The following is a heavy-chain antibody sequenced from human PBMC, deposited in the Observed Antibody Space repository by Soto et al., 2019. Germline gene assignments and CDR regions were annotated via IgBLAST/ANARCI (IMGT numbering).Heavy chain of an antibody. D-gene: IGHD6-13*01. J-gene: IGHJ6*02. V-gene: IGHV1-58*01. CDR2: IVVGSGNT. CDR1: GFTFTSSA. Sequence: ASVKVSCKASGFTFTSSAVQWVRQARGQRLEWIGWIVVGSGNTNYAQKFQERVTITRDMSTSTAYMELSSLRSEDTAVYYGAADNPIIAAAGTEENYYYYGMDVWGQGTTVTVSS. CDR3: AADNPIIAAAGTEENYYYYGMDV.